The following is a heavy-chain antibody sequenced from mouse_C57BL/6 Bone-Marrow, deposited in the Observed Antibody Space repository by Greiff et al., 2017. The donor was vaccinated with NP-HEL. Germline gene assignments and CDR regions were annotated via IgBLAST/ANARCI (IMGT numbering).Heavy chain of an antibody. J-gene: IGHJ4*01. V-gene: IGHV5-15*01. Sequence: EVKLMESGGGLVQPGGSLKLSCAASGFTFSDYGMAWVRQAPRKGPEWVAFISNLAYSIYYADTVTGRFTISRENAKNTLYLEMSSLRSEDTAMYYCARHSLCYAMDYWGQGTSVTVSS. D-gene: IGHD1-1*02. CDR2: ISNLAYSI. CDR1: GFTFSDYG. CDR3: ARHSLCYAMDY.